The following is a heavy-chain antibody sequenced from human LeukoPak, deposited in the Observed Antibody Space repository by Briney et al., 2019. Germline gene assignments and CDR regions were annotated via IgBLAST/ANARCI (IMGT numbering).Heavy chain of an antibody. Sequence: KPSETLSLTCTVSGVSISSYYWSWIRQPPGKGLEWIGYIYYSGSTNYNPYLKSRVTISVDTSKNQFSLKLSSVTAADTAVYYCARRGIVTMVRGVCDYWGQGTLVTVSS. CDR3: ARRGIVTMVRGVCDY. CDR2: IYYSGST. CDR1: GVSISSYY. D-gene: IGHD3-10*01. J-gene: IGHJ4*02. V-gene: IGHV4-59*12.